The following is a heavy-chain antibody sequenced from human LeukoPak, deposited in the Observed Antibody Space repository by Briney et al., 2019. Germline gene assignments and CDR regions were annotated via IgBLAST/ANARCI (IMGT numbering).Heavy chain of an antibody. D-gene: IGHD5-18*01. CDR3: AKDWRRYSYGEGPGYFDY. Sequence: GGSLRLSCAASRFTFNNYAMSWVRQAPGKGLKWVSAISGSGGSTYYADSVKGRFTISRDNSKNTLYLQMNSLRAEDTAVYYCAKDWRRYSYGEGPGYFDYWGQGTLVTVSS. CDR1: RFTFNNYA. CDR2: ISGSGGST. J-gene: IGHJ4*02. V-gene: IGHV3-23*01.